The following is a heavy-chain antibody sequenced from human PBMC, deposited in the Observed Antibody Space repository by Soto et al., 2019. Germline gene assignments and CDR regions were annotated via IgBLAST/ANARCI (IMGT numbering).Heavy chain of an antibody. D-gene: IGHD4-17*01. J-gene: IGHJ3*02. Sequence: QVHLVQSGAEVKKPGSSVKVSCKASGGTFSTSSINWLRQAPGQRPEWMGNILPVVGTADYAQNFRDRVTITADKSTNTAYMELRSLFSEDAAVYYCASGHEYGGYSDAFDIWGQGTVVTVSS. CDR3: ASGHEYGGYSDAFDI. CDR1: GGTFSTSS. V-gene: IGHV1-69*04. CDR2: ILPVVGTA.